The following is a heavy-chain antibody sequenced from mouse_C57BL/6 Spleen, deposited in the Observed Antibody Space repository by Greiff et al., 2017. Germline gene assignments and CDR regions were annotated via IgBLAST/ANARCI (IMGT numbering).Heavy chain of an antibody. J-gene: IGHJ2*01. CDR2: IHPNSGST. CDR1: GYTFTSYW. Sequence: VQLQQPGAELVKPGASVKLSCKASGYTFTSYWMHWVKQRPGQGLEWIGMIHPNSGSTNYNEKFKSKATLTVDKSSSTAYMQLSSLTSEDSAVYYCARERDYDERVYFGYWGQGTTLTVSS. D-gene: IGHD2-4*01. V-gene: IGHV1-64*01. CDR3: ARERDYDERVYFGY.